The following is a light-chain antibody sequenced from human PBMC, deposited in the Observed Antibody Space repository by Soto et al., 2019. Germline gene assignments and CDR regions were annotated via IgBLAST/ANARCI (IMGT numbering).Light chain of an antibody. CDR2: KAS. J-gene: IGKJ4*01. CDR3: QQYDRYPVT. CDR1: QSISSW. Sequence: DSQLTQSPSTLPAPVGDRVTITCRASQSISSWLAWYQQKPGKAPKLLLYKASLLQSGVPSRFSGSGSGTEFTLTISSLQPEDFATYYCQQYDRYPVTFGGGTKVEVK. V-gene: IGKV1-5*03.